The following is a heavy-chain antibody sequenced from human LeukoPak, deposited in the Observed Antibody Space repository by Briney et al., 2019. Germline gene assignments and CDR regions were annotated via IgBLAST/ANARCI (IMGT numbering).Heavy chain of an antibody. V-gene: IGHV4-61*01. J-gene: IGHJ6*02. CDR2: IYYSGST. Sequence: PSETLSLTCTVSGGSVSSGSYYWSWIRQPPGKGLEWIGYIYYSGSTNYNPSLKSRVTISVDTSKNQFSLKLSSVTAADTAVYYCATAAAHYYYYGMDVWGQGTTVTVSS. D-gene: IGHD6-13*01. CDR1: GGSVSSGSYY. CDR3: ATAAAHYYYYGMDV.